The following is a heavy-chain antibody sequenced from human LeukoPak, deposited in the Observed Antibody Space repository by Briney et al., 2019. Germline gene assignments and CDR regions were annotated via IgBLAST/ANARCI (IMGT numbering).Heavy chain of an antibody. D-gene: IGHD4-23*01. V-gene: IGHV3-7*03. CDR1: GLTFSNYW. CDR2: IKEDGSEK. J-gene: IGHJ4*02. CDR3: ARDRTGGYFDY. Sequence: GGSLRLSCAASGLTFSNYWMSWVRQAPGKGLEWAANIKEDGSEKYYVDSMKGRFTISRDNAKNSLYLQMSSLRVEDTAVYYCARDRTGGYFDYWGQGTLVTVSS.